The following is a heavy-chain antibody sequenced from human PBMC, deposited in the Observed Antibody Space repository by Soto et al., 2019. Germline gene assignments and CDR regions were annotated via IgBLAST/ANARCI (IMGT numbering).Heavy chain of an antibody. D-gene: IGHD3-16*01. CDR3: AGMATFGSLNWFDP. CDR1: GYIFTNND. CDR2: TNPGSGDT. J-gene: IGHJ5*02. V-gene: IGHV1-8*01. Sequence: SVKVSCKASGYIFTNNDVSWVRRATGQGLEWMGWTNPGSGDTGYAQKFQGRVTMTRDISIATAYMELSSLRSDDTAIYYCAGMATFGSLNWFDPWGQGTLVTVSS.